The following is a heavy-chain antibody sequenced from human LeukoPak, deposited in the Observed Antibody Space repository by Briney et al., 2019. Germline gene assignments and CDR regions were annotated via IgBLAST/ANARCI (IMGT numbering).Heavy chain of an antibody. CDR2: VSGSGGST. D-gene: IGHD1-7*01. Sequence: GGSLRLSCAASGFTFSSYAMSWVRQAPGKGLEWVSAVSGSGGSTYYADSVKGRFTLSRDNSKNALYLQINSLRAEDTAIYYCAKEGGTTGTTLAFFDLWGRGTLVTVSS. CDR1: GFTFSSYA. V-gene: IGHV3-23*01. J-gene: IGHJ2*01. CDR3: AKEGGTTGTTLAFFDL.